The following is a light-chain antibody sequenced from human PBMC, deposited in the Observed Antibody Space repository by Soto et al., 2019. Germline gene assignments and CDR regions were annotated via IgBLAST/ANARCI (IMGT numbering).Light chain of an antibody. CDR3: QQYNNWALVI. J-gene: IGKJ4*01. Sequence: EIVMTQSPANLFVSPGERVTLSCRASQSVSSDLAWYQQKPGQAPRLLIYGASTRATGIPARFSGSGSGTEFTLTISSLQSEDFAVYYCQQYNNWALVIFGGGTKVDIK. CDR2: GAS. CDR1: QSVSSD. V-gene: IGKV3-15*01.